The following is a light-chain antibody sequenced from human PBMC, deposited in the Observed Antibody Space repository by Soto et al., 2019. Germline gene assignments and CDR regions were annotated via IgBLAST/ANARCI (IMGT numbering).Light chain of an antibody. CDR1: SSDVCGYNY. V-gene: IGLV2-14*01. Sequence: QSVLTQPASVSGSPGQSITISCTGTSSDVCGYNYVSWYQQHPGKAPKLMIYDVSNRPSGVSNRFSGSKSGNTASLTISGLQAEDEADYYCSSYTCSSTLMVFGGGTKVTVL. CDR2: DVS. J-gene: IGLJ2*01. CDR3: SSYTCSSTLMV.